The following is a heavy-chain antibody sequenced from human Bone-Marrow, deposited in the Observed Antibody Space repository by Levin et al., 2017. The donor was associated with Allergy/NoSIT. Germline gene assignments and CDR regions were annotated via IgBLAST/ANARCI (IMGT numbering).Heavy chain of an antibody. V-gene: IGHV4-39*01. J-gene: IGHJ4*02. CDR2: IYYSRST. CDR1: SGSISSHNYN. CDR3: ATGPSAFDY. Sequence: SETLSLTCIVSSGSISSHNYNWGWIRQPPGKGLEWIGTIYYSRSTYYNPSLTSRVTISVDTSKNQFSLELTSLTAADTAVYYCATGPSAFDYWGQGTLVTVSS.